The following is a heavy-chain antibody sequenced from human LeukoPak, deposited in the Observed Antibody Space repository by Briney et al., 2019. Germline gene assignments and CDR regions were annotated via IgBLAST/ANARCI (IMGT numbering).Heavy chain of an antibody. J-gene: IGHJ3*02. V-gene: IGHV3-74*01. CDR2: INSDGSST. Sequence: GGSLRLSCAASGFTFSSHWMHWVRHAPGKGLVWVSRINSDGSSTTYADSVKGRITISRDNATNTLYLQMNSLRAEDTAVYYCAKLSRTYYEAGAFDIWGQGTMVTVSS. CDR1: GFTFSSHW. CDR3: AKLSRTYYEAGAFDI. D-gene: IGHD1-26*01.